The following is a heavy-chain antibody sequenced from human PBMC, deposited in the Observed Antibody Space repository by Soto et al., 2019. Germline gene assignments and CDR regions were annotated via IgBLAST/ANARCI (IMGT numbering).Heavy chain of an antibody. CDR3: ARDAAVGLFDY. Sequence: GASVKVSCKASGYTFTNYGINWVRQAPGQGLEWVGWISTYNGNTNYAQKLQGRVTMTTDTSTSTAYMELRSLRSDDTAVYYCARDAAVGLFDYWGQGTLVTVSS. V-gene: IGHV1-18*01. CDR2: ISTYNGNT. J-gene: IGHJ4*02. CDR1: GYTFTNYG. D-gene: IGHD1-26*01.